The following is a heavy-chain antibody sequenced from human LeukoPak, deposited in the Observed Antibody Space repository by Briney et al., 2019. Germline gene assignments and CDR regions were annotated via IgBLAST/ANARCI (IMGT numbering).Heavy chain of an antibody. CDR1: GFTFGSYA. J-gene: IGHJ4*02. V-gene: IGHV3-23*01. D-gene: IGHD6-19*01. CDR2: IFGSGGSA. Sequence: PGGSLRLSCEASGFTFGSYAMYWVRQAPGKGLEWVAGIFGSGGSAHYADSVKGRFTISRDNSKNTVYQQINSLRAEDTAVYYCGKTTTGYSSGQKPAWPVDYWGQGTLVTVSS. CDR3: GKTTTGYSSGQKPAWPVDY.